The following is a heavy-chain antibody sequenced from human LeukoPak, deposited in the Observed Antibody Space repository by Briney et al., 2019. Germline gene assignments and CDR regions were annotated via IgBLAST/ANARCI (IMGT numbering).Heavy chain of an antibody. Sequence: GGSLRLSCAASGFTFSSYWMTWVRQSPGKGLEWVANINQDGSVRQYADSMRGQFTISGDNAKNSLYLQMNNLRAEDTAVYYCATSTNYAFNSWGQETLVTVSS. CDR2: INQDGSVR. D-gene: IGHD1-7*01. J-gene: IGHJ4*02. CDR3: ATSTNYAFNS. V-gene: IGHV3-7*03. CDR1: GFTFSSYW.